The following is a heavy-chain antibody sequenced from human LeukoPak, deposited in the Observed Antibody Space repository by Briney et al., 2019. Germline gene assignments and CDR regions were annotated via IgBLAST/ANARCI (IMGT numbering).Heavy chain of an antibody. CDR1: GFTFSSYS. CDR2: ISGSGGST. J-gene: IGHJ4*02. V-gene: IGHV3-23*01. Sequence: GGSLRLSCAASGFTFSSYSLNWVRQAPGKGLEWVSVISGSGGSTYYADSVKGRFTVSRDNSKNTLYLQMSSLRAEDTAVYYCAKESPHYDYWGQGTLVTVST. CDR3: AKESPHYDY.